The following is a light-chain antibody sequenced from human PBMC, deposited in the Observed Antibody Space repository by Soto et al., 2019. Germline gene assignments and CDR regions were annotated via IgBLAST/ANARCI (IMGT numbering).Light chain of an antibody. CDR1: QDIRND. J-gene: IGKJ2*01. CDR2: AAS. Sequence: DIQMTQSPSSLSASVGDRVTITCRASQDIRNDLDWYQQQPGKAPKLLIYAASNLQSGVPSRFSGGGSGTEFTLTISSLQPEDFATFYCLQHNAYPFTFGQGTKLEIK. V-gene: IGKV1-17*01. CDR3: LQHNAYPFT.